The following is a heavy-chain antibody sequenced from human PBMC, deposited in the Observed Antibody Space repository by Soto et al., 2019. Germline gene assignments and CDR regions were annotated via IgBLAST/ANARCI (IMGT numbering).Heavy chain of an antibody. CDR2: ILSGGAT. V-gene: IGHV3-23*01. Sequence: EVQLLESGGGLVQTGGSLRLSCAASGITFSNFALTWVRQAPGKWLEWVSAILSGGATDYADSVKGRFTISRDNSKSTLYLQMDSLGAEDTAVYYCATRTPHGSGSSRLDHWGQGTLVTVSS. D-gene: IGHD3-10*01. CDR3: ATRTPHGSGSSRLDH. J-gene: IGHJ4*02. CDR1: GITFSNFA.